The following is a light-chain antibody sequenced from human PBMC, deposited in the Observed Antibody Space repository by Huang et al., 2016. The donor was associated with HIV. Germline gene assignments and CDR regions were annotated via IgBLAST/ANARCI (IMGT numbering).Light chain of an antibody. J-gene: IGKJ4*01. CDR3: QQSYSSPLT. CDR1: QTISNY. Sequence: DIQMTQSPSSLSAFVGDRVTITCRASQTISNYLNWYQQKPGKAPTLLIYAASSLQSGVPSRFSGSGSGTDFTLTINNLQPEDFATYSCQQSYSSPLTFGGGTKVEIK. CDR2: AAS. V-gene: IGKV1-39*01.